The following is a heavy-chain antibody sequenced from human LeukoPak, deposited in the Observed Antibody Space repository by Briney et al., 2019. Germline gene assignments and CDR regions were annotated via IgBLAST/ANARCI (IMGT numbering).Heavy chain of an antibody. J-gene: IGHJ5*02. D-gene: IGHD3-3*01. CDR1: GYTFTGYY. Sequence: ASVKVSCKASGYTFTGYYMHWVRQAPGQGLEWMGWINPNSGGTNYAQKFQGRVTMTRDTSISTAYMELSRLRSDDTAVYYCARDYEVSNWFDPWGQGTLVTVSS. CDR3: ARDYEVSNWFDP. V-gene: IGHV1-2*02. CDR2: INPNSGGT.